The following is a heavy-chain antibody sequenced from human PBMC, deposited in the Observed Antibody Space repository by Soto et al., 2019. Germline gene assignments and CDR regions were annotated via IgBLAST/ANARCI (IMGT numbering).Heavy chain of an antibody. Sequence: PSETLSLTCAVSGYSISSGYYWGWIRQPPGKGLEWIGSIYHSGSTYYNPSLKSRVTISVDTSKNQFSLKLSSVTAADTAVYYCARVWGAVDTTMVMGNWFAPWGPGTLVTVSS. J-gene: IGHJ5*02. CDR3: ARVWGAVDTTMVMGNWFAP. CDR1: GYSISSGYY. CDR2: IYHSGST. D-gene: IGHD5-18*01. V-gene: IGHV4-38-2*01.